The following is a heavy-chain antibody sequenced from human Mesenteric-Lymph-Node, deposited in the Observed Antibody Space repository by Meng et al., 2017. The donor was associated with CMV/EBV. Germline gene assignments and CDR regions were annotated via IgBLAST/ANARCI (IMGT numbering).Heavy chain of an antibody. Sequence: SVKVSCKASGGTFSSYTISWVRQAPGQGLEWMGRIIPILGIANYAQKFQGRVTITADKFTSTAYMELSSLRSDDTAVYYCARPHPLDAFDIWGQGTMVTVSS. J-gene: IGHJ3*02. CDR3: ARPHPLDAFDI. V-gene: IGHV1-69*02. CDR1: GGTFSSYT. CDR2: IIPILGIA.